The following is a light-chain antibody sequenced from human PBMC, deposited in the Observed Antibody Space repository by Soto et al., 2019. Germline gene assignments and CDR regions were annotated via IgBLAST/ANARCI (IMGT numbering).Light chain of an antibody. Sequence: QSVLIQAPSASGTPGQSVTISCSGSSSNIGSNTVSWYQQFPGTAPKLLIYFNIQRPSGVPDRFSGSKSGTSASLAISGLQSEDEADYYCAAWDDSLNGYVFGTGTKVTVL. V-gene: IGLV1-44*01. CDR1: SSNIGSNT. CDR2: FNI. J-gene: IGLJ1*01. CDR3: AAWDDSLNGYV.